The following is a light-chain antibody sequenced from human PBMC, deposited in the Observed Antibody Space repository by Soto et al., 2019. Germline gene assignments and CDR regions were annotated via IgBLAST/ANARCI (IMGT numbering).Light chain of an antibody. CDR3: QQRSNWPRT. J-gene: IGKJ1*01. Sequence: EIVMTQSPATLSVSPGERATLSCRASQSVNTNVAWYQQEPGQAPRLLIYGASTRATGIPVRFSGSGSGTDFTLTISSLEPEDFAVYYCQQRSNWPRTFGQGTKVDIK. CDR1: QSVNTN. V-gene: IGKV3-15*01. CDR2: GAS.